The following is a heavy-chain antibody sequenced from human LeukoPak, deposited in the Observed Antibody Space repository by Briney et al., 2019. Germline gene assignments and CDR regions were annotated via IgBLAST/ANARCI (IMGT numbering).Heavy chain of an antibody. Sequence: GGSLRLSCAASGFTFSSYSMNWVRQAPGKGLEWVSSISSSSSYIYYADSVKGRFTISRDNAKNSLYLQMNSLRAEDTAVYYCVRDWDVVVPAAVAFDYWGQGTLVTVS. V-gene: IGHV3-21*01. CDR2: ISSSSSYI. D-gene: IGHD2-2*01. J-gene: IGHJ4*02. CDR3: VRDWDVVVPAAVAFDY. CDR1: GFTFSSYS.